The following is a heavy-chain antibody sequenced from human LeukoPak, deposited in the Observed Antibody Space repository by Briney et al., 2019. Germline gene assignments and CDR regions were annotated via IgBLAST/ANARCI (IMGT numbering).Heavy chain of an antibody. V-gene: IGHV3-23*01. J-gene: IGHJ1*01. CDR3: AKMGRYSSGWYAEYFQH. Sequence: AGSLRLSCAASEFTCSSYAMSWVRPAPGNELEWVLAISGSAGSTYYADSVKGRFTISRDNSKNTLYLQMNSLTAEDTAVYYCAKMGRYSSGWYAEYFQHWGQGTLVTVSS. D-gene: IGHD6-19*01. CDR1: EFTCSSYA. CDR2: ISGSAGST.